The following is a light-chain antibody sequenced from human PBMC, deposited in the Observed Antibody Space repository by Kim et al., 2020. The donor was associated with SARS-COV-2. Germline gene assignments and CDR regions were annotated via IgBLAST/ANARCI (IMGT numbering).Light chain of an antibody. CDR3: QAWDSSTVV. J-gene: IGLJ2*01. Sequence: SYELTQPPSVSVSPGQTASITCSGDKLGDKYACWYQQKPGQSPVLVLYQDSKRPSGIPERFSGSNSGNTATLTISGTQAMDEADSYCQAWDSSTVVFGGG. CDR2: QDS. V-gene: IGLV3-1*01. CDR1: KLGDKY.